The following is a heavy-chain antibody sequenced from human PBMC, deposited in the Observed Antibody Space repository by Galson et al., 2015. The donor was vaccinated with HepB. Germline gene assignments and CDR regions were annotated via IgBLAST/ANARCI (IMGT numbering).Heavy chain of an antibody. Sequence: SVKVSCKASGFTFTSSAVQWVRQARGQRLEWIGWIVVGSGNTNYAQKFQERVTITRDMSTSTAYMELSSLRSEDTAVYYCAADLRSLGYFQRWGQGTLVTVSS. D-gene: IGHD1-14*01. CDR1: GFTFTSSA. CDR3: AADLRSLGYFQR. V-gene: IGHV1-58*01. CDR2: IVVGSGNT. J-gene: IGHJ1*01.